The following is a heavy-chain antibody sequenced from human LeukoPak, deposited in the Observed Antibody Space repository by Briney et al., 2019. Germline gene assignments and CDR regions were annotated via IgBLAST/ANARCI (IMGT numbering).Heavy chain of an antibody. V-gene: IGHV3-11*04. CDR1: GFTFSDYY. D-gene: IGHD2-2*01. CDR3: ARVTGGCSSTTCPWGFDH. CDR2: FSSRGSPI. Sequence: GGSLRLSCAASGFTFSDYYMSWIRQAPGKGREWVSYFSSRGSPIYYADSVKGRFTISRDNAKNSLYLQMNSLRAEDTAVYYCARVTGGCSSTTCPWGFDHRGQGTLVTVSS. J-gene: IGHJ4*02.